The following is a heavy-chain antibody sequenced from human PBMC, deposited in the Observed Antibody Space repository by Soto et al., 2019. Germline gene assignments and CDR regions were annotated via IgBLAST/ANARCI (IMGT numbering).Heavy chain of an antibody. CDR3: ARSQGIALENDY. D-gene: IGHD6-13*01. CDR1: VGTFTAYG. J-gene: IGHJ4*02. V-gene: IGHV1-18*01. CDR2: ISIYSGNT. Sequence: SVKVSCKASVGTFTAYGISWVRQAPGQGLEWMGWISIYSGNTNYAQKLQGRVTMTTDTATSTAYMELRSLRSDDTAVYFCARSQGIALENDYWGQGTQVTVSS.